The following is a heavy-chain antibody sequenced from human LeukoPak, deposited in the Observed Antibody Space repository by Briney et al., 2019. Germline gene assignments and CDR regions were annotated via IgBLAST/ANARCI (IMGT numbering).Heavy chain of an antibody. Sequence: SETLSLTCTVSGGSISSYYWSWIRQPPGKGLEWIGYIDYSGSTNYNPSLKSRVTISVDTSKNQFSLKLSSVTAADTAVYYCARAEMATITDYYYGMDVWGQGTTVTVSS. D-gene: IGHD5-24*01. V-gene: IGHV4-59*01. CDR3: ARAEMATITDYYYGMDV. CDR1: GGSISSYY. CDR2: IDYSGST. J-gene: IGHJ6*02.